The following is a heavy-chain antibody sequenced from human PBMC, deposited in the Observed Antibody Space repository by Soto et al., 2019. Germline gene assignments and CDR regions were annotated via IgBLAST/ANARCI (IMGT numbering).Heavy chain of an antibody. D-gene: IGHD1-1*01. CDR3: ARHRVERGTSAGFDP. V-gene: IGHV4-39*01. J-gene: IGHJ5*02. CDR1: GGSISNSNYY. CDR2: IYYSGST. Sequence: QLQLQESGPGLVKPSETLSLTCTVSGGSISNSNYYWGWIRQPPGTGLEWIGDIYYSGSTSYNPSLKSRVTRSVDTSKIQCSLKLSSVTATDTAVYYGARHRVERGTSAGFDPWGQGTLVTVSS.